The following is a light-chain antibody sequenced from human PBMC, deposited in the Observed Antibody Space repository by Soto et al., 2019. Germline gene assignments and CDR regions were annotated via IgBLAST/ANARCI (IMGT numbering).Light chain of an antibody. V-gene: IGKV1-39*01. CDR1: QSISSY. J-gene: IGKJ2*01. CDR3: QQSYSTPF. CDR2: AAS. Sequence: DIQMTQSPSSLSASVGDRVTITCQASQSISSYLNWYQQKPGKAPKLLIYAASSLQSGVPSRFSGRGSGTEFTLTISSLQPEDFATYFCQQSYSTPFFGQGTKLEIK.